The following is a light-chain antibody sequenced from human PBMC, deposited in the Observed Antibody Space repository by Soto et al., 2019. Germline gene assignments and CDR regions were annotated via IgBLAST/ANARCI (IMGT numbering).Light chain of an antibody. Sequence: QSALTQPPSASGSPGQSVAISCTGTSSDVGGYNYVSWYQQHPGKAPKLMIYEVSNRPSGVSNRFSGSKSGNTASLTTSGLQAEDEADYYCSSYTSSSTLYVFGTGTKVTAL. J-gene: IGLJ1*01. CDR1: SSDVGGYNY. V-gene: IGLV2-14*01. CDR3: SSYTSSSTLYV. CDR2: EVS.